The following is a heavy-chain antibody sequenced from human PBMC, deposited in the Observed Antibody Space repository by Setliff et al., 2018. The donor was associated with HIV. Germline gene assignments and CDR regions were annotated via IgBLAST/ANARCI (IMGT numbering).Heavy chain of an antibody. CDR2: IYETGST. Sequence: SETLSLTCTVSGGSISSGGDYWSWIRQSPGKGLEWIGFIYETGSTYYNPSLKSRVSISIDTSKNQFSLKLSSVTAADTAVYYCARGSRGYSYAYYYYYMDVWGKGTTVTVSS. D-gene: IGHD5-18*01. CDR1: GGSISSGGDY. V-gene: IGHV4-61*08. J-gene: IGHJ6*03. CDR3: ARGSRGYSYAYYYYYMDV.